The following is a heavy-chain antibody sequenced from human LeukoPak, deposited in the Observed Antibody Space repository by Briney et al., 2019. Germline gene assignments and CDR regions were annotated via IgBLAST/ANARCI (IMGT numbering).Heavy chain of an antibody. Sequence: ASVKVSCKASGYTFTRYYMYWVRQAPGQGLEWMGIINPSGGSTSYSQKFQGRVTMTSDTSTSTVDMELSSLRSEDTAVYYCARVHDYGDLRYLDYWGQGTLVTVLS. J-gene: IGHJ4*02. CDR3: ARVHDYGDLRYLDY. V-gene: IGHV1-46*01. CDR2: INPSGGST. D-gene: IGHD4-17*01. CDR1: GYTFTRYY.